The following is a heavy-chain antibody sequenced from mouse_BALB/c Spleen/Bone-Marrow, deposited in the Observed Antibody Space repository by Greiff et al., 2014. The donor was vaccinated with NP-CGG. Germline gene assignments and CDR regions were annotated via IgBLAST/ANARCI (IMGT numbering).Heavy chain of an antibody. D-gene: IGHD2-3*01. CDR2: TNPDSSTI. CDR1: GFDFSRYW. CDR3: ARNGYYGWIAY. V-gene: IGHV4-1*02. J-gene: IGHJ3*01. Sequence: EVQRVESGGGLVQPGGSLKLSCAASGFDFSRYWMTWVRQAPGKGLEWIGETNPDSSTINSTPSLKDKFIISRDNAKNTLYLQMSKVRSEDTALYYCARNGYYGWIAYWGQGTLVTVSA.